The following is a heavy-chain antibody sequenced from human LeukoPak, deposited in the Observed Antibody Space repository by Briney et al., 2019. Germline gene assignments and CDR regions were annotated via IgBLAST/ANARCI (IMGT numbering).Heavy chain of an antibody. V-gene: IGHV1-69*05. D-gene: IGHD3-10*01. Sequence: ASVKVSCKASGGTFSSYAISWVRQAPGQGLEWMGGIIPIFGTANYAQKFQGRVTITTDEPTSTAYMELSSLRSEDTAVYYCARGYYYGSGEFDPWGQGTLVTVSS. J-gene: IGHJ5*02. CDR1: GGTFSSYA. CDR2: IIPIFGTA. CDR3: ARGYYYGSGEFDP.